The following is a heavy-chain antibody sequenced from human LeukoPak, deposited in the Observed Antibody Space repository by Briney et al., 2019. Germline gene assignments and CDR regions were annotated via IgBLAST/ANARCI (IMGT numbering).Heavy chain of an antibody. J-gene: IGHJ4*02. CDR1: GGTFSSYA. V-gene: IGHV1-69*13. Sequence: SVKVSCKDSGGTFSSYAISWVRQAPGQGLEWMGGIIPIFGTANYAQKFQGRVTITADESTSTAYMELSSLRSEDTAVYYCAMRLRFSIVREHPGYYLDYWGQGTLVTVSS. CDR2: IIPIFGTA. D-gene: IGHD3-10*01. CDR3: AMRLRFSIVREHPGYYLDY.